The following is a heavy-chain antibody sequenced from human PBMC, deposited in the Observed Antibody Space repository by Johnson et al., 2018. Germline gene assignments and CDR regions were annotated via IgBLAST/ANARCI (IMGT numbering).Heavy chain of an antibody. D-gene: IGHD3-10*01. CDR1: GLTFSRSG. V-gene: IGHV3-33*01. Sequence: VQLLETGGGVVQPGRSLRLSCAASGLTFSRSGMHWVRQAPGKGLEWVAMIWSDGSKKYYADSVKGRFSISRDNSKNTVDLKMDSLRAEDTALYYCARDKGVTSRDSWGQGTLVTVSS. CDR3: ARDKGVTSRDS. J-gene: IGHJ4*02. CDR2: IWSDGSKK.